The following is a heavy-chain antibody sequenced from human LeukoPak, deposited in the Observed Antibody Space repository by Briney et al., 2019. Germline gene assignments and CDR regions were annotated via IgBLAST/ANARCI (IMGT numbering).Heavy chain of an antibody. V-gene: IGHV3-30*02. CDR3: AKISSSAESNFDY. Sequence: GGSLRLSCAASGFTFSTYAMHWVRQAPGKGLEWVAFIWPDGSKKYYAHSVKGRFAISRENSTNTVYLQMNDLRPEHTALYFCAKISSSAESNFDYWGQGTLLTVSS. D-gene: IGHD6-25*01. CDR2: IWPDGSKK. J-gene: IGHJ4*02. CDR1: GFTFSTYA.